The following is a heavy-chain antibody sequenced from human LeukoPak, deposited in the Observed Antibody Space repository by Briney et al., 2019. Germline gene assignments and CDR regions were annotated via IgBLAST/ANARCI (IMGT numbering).Heavy chain of an antibody. V-gene: IGHV1-3*02. D-gene: IGHD2-15*01. CDR3: ARSAEGYCSGASCSEYYFDY. Sequence: ASVKVSCKASGYILTNYAIHWVRQAPGQGLEWMGWTNAGNGNTKYSQEIQGRVTITSDRSAHTAYMELSSLRSEDIAVYYCARSAEGYCSGASCSEYYFDYWGQGTLVTVSS. CDR2: TNAGNGNT. J-gene: IGHJ4*02. CDR1: GYILTNYA.